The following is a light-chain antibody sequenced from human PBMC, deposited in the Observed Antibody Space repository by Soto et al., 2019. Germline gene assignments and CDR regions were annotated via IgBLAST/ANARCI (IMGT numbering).Light chain of an antibody. CDR1: SSDVGSYNL. Sequence: QSVLTQPASVSGSPGQSITISCTGTSSDVGSYNLVSWYQQHPGKAPKLMIYEGNKRPSGVSNRFSGSKSGNTASLTISGLQAEDEADYYCCSYAGSTTFSVFGTGTKLTVL. V-gene: IGLV2-23*03. CDR2: EGN. J-gene: IGLJ1*01. CDR3: CSYAGSTTFSV.